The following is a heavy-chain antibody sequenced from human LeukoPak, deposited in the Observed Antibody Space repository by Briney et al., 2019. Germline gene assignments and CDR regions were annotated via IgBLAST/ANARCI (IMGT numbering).Heavy chain of an antibody. CDR2: IYTSGST. D-gene: IGHD3-9*01. CDR1: VGSISSYY. CDR3: ACTYYDILTGYYTIDY. J-gene: IGHJ4*02. Sequence: SETLSLTCTVSVGSISSYYWSWIRQPAGKGLEWIGRIYTSGSTNYNPSLKSRVTMSVDTSKNQFSLKLSSVTAADTAVYYCACTYYDILTGYYTIDYWGQGTLVTVSS. V-gene: IGHV4-4*07.